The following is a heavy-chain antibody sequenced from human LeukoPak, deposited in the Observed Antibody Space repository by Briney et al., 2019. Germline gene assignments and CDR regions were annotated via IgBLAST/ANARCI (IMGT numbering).Heavy chain of an antibody. CDR2: INTDGSST. CDR1: GFTFSSYW. J-gene: IGHJ6*03. D-gene: IGHD2-2*02. CDR3: ARDPRLRNDIVVVPAAIRDYYYYYYMDV. V-gene: IGHV3-74*01. Sequence: GGSLRLSCAASGFTFSSYWMHWFRQAPGKGLVWVSRINTDGSSTSYADSGKGRFTISRDNAKNTLYLQMSSLGAEDTAVYYCARDPRLRNDIVVVPAAIRDYYYYYYMDVWGKGTTVTVSS.